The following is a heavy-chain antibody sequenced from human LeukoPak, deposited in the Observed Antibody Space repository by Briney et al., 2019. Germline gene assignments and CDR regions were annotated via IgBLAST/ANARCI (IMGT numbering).Heavy chain of an antibody. J-gene: IGHJ6*02. CDR1: GGTFSSYA. Sequence: ASVKLSCKASGGTFSSYAISWVRQAPGQGLEWMGGIIPIFGTANYAQKFQGRVTITTDESTSTAYMELSSLRSEDTAVYYCARGPSSGGNINYYCYYYYGMDGWGQGTTVTASS. CDR2: IIPIFGTA. V-gene: IGHV1-69*05. CDR3: ARGPSSGGNINYYCYYYYGMDG. D-gene: IGHD4-23*01.